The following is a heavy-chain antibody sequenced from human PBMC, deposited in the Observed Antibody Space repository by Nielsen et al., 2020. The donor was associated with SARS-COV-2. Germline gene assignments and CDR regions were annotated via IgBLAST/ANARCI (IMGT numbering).Heavy chain of an antibody. Sequence: SETLSLTCTVSGGSISSYYWSWIRQPPGKGLEWIGYIYYSGSTYYNPSLKSRVTISVDTSKNQFSLKLSSVTAADTAVYYCARERLYYYGSGNLDSWGQGTLVTVSS. D-gene: IGHD3-10*01. J-gene: IGHJ5*01. V-gene: IGHV4-59*06. CDR3: ARERLYYYGSGNLDS. CDR1: GGSISSYY. CDR2: IYYSGST.